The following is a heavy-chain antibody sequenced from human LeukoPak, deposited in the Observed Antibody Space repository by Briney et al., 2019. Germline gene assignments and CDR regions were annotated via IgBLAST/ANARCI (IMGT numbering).Heavy chain of an antibody. CDR1: GYTFTSYC. D-gene: IGHD3-10*01. CDR3: ARVPGPTEGSWFDP. Sequence: ASVKVSCKASGYTFTSYCISWVRQAPGQGLEWMGWISAYNGNTNYAQKLQGRVTMTTDTSTSTAYMELRSLRSDDTAVYYCARVPGPTEGSWFDPWGQGTLVTVSS. J-gene: IGHJ5*02. V-gene: IGHV1-18*01. CDR2: ISAYNGNT.